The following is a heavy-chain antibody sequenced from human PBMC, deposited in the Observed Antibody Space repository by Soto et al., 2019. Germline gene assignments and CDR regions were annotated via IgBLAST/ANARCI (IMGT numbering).Heavy chain of an antibody. Sequence: QVQLVESGGGVVQPGRSLRLSCAASGFTFSSYAMHWVRQAPGKGLEWVAVISYDGSNKYYADSVKGRFTISRDTSKNTLYMQMNSLRAEDTAVYYCASPLWRDDYNWGYFDLWGRGPLVTVSS. J-gene: IGHJ2*01. CDR3: ASPLWRDDYNWGYFDL. CDR1: GFTFSSYA. CDR2: ISYDGSNK. V-gene: IGHV3-30-3*01. D-gene: IGHD4-4*01.